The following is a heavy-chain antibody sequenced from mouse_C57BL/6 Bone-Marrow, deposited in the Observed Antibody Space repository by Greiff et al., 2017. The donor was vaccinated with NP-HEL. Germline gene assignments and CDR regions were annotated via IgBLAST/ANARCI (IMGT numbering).Heavy chain of an antibody. CDR3: ARSNLLLRFYWYFDV. Sequence: VQLQQSGAELARPGASVKLSCKASGYTFTSYGISRVKQRTGQGLEWIGEIYSRSGNTYYNEKFKGKATLTADKSASTPYMELRSLTSEDSAVYFCARSNLLLRFYWYFDVWGTGTTVTVSS. V-gene: IGHV1-81*01. CDR2: IYSRSGNT. J-gene: IGHJ1*03. CDR1: GYTFTSYG. D-gene: IGHD1-1*01.